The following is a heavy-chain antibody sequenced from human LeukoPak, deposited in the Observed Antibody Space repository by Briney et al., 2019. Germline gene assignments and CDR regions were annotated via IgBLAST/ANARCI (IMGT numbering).Heavy chain of an antibody. D-gene: IGHD3-22*01. CDR2: ISYDGSNK. V-gene: IGHV3-30*03. CDR3: VALYDSSGYYWGDYFDY. Sequence: GGSLRLSCAASGFTFSSYGMHWVRQAPGKGLEWVAVISYDGSNKYYADSVKGRFTISRDNSKNTLYLQMNSLRAEDTAVYYCVALYDSSGYYWGDYFDYWGQGTLVTVSS. J-gene: IGHJ4*02. CDR1: GFTFSSYG.